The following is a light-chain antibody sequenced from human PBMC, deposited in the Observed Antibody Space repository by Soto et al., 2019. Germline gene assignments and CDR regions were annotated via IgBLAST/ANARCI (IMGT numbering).Light chain of an antibody. J-gene: IGKJ4*01. CDR3: QQSYSTLLT. CDR1: QSVSSY. V-gene: IGKV1-39*01. CDR2: GAS. Sequence: DIQMTQSPSSLFASVGDRVTITCRASQSVSSYLNWYQQKPGKHPKLLIFGASSLQSGVPSRFSGSGSGTDFTLTINSLQPEDFATYYCQQSYSTLLTVGGGTRVEIK.